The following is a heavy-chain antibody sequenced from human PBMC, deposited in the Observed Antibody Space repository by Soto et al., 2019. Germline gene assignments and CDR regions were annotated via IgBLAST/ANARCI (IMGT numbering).Heavy chain of an antibody. V-gene: IGHV1-2*02. J-gene: IGHJ4*02. CDR2: INPNSGGT. D-gene: IGHD6-13*01. CDR1: GYTFTGYY. CDR3: AGTPQYISSWYGFGDYFDY. Sequence: QVQLVQSGAEVKKPGASVKVSCKASGYTFTGYYMHWVRQAPGQGLEWMGWINPNSGGTNYAQTFQGRVTMTRDTSISTAYMELSRLRSDDTAVYYCAGTPQYISSWYGFGDYFDYGGQGTLVTVSS.